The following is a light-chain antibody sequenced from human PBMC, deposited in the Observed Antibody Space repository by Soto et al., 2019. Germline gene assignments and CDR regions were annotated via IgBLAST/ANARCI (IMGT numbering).Light chain of an antibody. CDR2: WAS. Sequence: DIVMTQSPDSLAVSLGERATINCKSSQSLLYISNNRNYLAWYQEKPGQPPKMLIYWASTRESGVPDRFSGSGSGTDFTLTISSLQAEDVAVYYCHQYYGTPLTFGQGTKLEIK. V-gene: IGKV4-1*01. J-gene: IGKJ2*01. CDR3: HQYYGTPLT. CDR1: QSLLYISNNRNY.